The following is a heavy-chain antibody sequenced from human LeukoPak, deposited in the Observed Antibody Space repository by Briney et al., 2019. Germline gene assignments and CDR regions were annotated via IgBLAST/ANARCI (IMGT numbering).Heavy chain of an antibody. V-gene: IGHV3-23*01. D-gene: IGHD3-3*01. Sequence: GGSLRLSCAASGFTFSSYAMSWVRQAPGKGLEWVSAISGSGGTTYYADSVKGRFTISRDNSKNTLYLQMNSLRAEDTAVYYCAKDSYYDFWSGCVFDYWGQGTLVTVSS. CDR2: ISGSGGTT. CDR3: AKDSYYDFWSGCVFDY. J-gene: IGHJ4*02. CDR1: GFTFSSYA.